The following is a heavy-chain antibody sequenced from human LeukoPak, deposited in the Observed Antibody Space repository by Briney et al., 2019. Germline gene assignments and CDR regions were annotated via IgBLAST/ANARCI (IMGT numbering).Heavy chain of an antibody. CDR2: IKEDGSEK. V-gene: IGHV3-7*01. CDR1: GFTFSTYW. Sequence: GGSLRLSCAASGFTFSTYWVSWVRQAPGTGLEWVANIKEDGSEKYYVDSVKGRFTISRDNAKNSLYLQMNSLRAEDTAVYYCTRQDIVERIAAAGIWGRIGKRGINFDYWGQGTLVTVSS. J-gene: IGHJ4*02. D-gene: IGHD6-13*01. CDR3: TRQDIVERIAAAGIWGRIGKRGINFDY.